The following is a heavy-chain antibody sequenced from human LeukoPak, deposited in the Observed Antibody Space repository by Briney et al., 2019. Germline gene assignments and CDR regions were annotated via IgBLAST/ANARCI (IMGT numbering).Heavy chain of an antibody. V-gene: IGHV1-8*02. J-gene: IGHJ6*02. CDR1: GGTFSSYA. D-gene: IGHD4-11*01. CDR2: MNPNSGNT. CDR3: ARAHSNSPPYYYYGMDV. Sequence: ASVKVSCKASGGTFSSYAISWVRQAPGQGLEWMGWMNPNSGNTGYAQKFQGRVTMTRNTSISTAYMELSSLRSEDTAVYYCARAHSNSPPYYYYGMDVWGQGTTVTVSS.